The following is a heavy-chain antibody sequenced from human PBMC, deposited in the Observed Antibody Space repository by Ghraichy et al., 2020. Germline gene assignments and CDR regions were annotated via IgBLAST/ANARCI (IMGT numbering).Heavy chain of an antibody. Sequence: GGSLRLSCAASGFTFSDHAMSWVRQAPGEGLEWVSTVSGSGTTTYYADSVKGRFTISRDNSKNTLYLQMNSLRVEDTALYYCARGLYSRSWELKWFDPWGQGTLVTVSS. V-gene: IGHV3-23*01. D-gene: IGHD6-13*01. CDR2: VSGSGTTT. CDR1: GFTFSDHA. J-gene: IGHJ5*02. CDR3: ARGLYSRSWELKWFDP.